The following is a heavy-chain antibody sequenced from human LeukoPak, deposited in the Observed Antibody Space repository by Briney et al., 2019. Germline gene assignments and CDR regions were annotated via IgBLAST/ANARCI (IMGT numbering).Heavy chain of an antibody. CDR3: AKGAEGTPKNYYYYMDV. CDR1: GFTFSSYG. D-gene: IGHD2-15*01. Sequence: GRSLRLSCAASGFTFSSYGMHWVRQAPGKGLEWVAVIWYDGSNKYYADSVKGRFTISRDNSKNTLYLQMNSLRAEDTAVYYCAKGAEGTPKNYYYYMDVWGKGTTVTVS. CDR2: IWYDGSNK. V-gene: IGHV3-33*06. J-gene: IGHJ6*03.